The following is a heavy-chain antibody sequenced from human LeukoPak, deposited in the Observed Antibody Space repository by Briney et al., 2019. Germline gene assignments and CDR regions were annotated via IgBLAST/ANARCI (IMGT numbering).Heavy chain of an antibody. D-gene: IGHD1-26*01. CDR1: GFTFSSYW. CDR3: ARDGSGSYFRFDP. CDR2: IKQDGSEK. V-gene: IGHV3-7*01. J-gene: IGHJ5*02. Sequence: PGGSLRLSCAASGFTFSSYWMSWVRQAPGKGLEWVANIKQDGSEKYYVDSVKGRFTISRDNAKNSLYLQMNSLRAEDTAVYYCARDGSGSYFRFDPWGQGTLVTASS.